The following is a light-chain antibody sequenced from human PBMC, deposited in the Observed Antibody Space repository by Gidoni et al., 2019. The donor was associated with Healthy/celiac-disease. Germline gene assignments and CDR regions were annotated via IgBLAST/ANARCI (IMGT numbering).Light chain of an antibody. CDR1: SSDVGSYNL. CDR3: CSYAGSSTLV. CDR2: EGS. J-gene: IGLJ2*01. V-gene: IGLV2-23*01. Sequence: HSAPTQHASDSGSPGLSITIACTGTSSDVGSYNLVSWYQLHPGKTPQLMIYEGSKRPSGVSNRFSGSKSGNTASLTVSGHQAEDEADYYCCSYAGSSTLVFGGGTKLTVL.